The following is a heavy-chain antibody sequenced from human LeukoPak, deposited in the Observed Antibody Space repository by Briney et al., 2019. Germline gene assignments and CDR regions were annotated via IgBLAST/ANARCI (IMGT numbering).Heavy chain of an antibody. CDR2: IYTSGST. Sequence: PSETLSLTCTVSGGSISSYYWSWIRQPAGKGLEWIGRIYTSGSTNYNPSLKSRVTMSVDTSKNQFSLKLSSVTAADTAVYCCARDSVPIVVVPAALEYYYYYYYMDVWGKGTTVTVSS. CDR3: ARDSVPIVVVPAALEYYYYYYYMDV. CDR1: GGSISSYY. J-gene: IGHJ6*03. V-gene: IGHV4-4*07. D-gene: IGHD2-2*01.